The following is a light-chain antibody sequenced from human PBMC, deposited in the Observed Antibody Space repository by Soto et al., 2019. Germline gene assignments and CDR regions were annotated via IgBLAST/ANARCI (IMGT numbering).Light chain of an antibody. J-gene: IGKJ5*01. Sequence: ETVMTQSPATLPVSPGERATLSYRASQSVSSDLAWYQQKPGQAPRLLIYGASNRATGIPDRFSGSGSGTDFTLTISSLEPEDFAVYYCQQRSNWPSITFGQGTRLEIK. CDR2: GAS. CDR3: QQRSNWPSIT. V-gene: IGKV3-11*01. CDR1: QSVSSD.